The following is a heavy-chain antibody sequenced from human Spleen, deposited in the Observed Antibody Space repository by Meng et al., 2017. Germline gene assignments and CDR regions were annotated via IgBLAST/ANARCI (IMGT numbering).Heavy chain of an antibody. D-gene: IGHD3-16*01. J-gene: IGHJ3*02. CDR2: ISGYNGNT. V-gene: IGHV1-18*01. CDR3: ARDTYGDRDAFDI. Sequence: ASVKVSCKASGYTFTSYGISWVRQAPGQGLEWMGWISGYNGNTNDAQKLQGRVTMTTDTSTSTAYMELRSLRSDDTAVYYCARDTYGDRDAFDIWGRGTMVTVSS. CDR1: GYTFTSYG.